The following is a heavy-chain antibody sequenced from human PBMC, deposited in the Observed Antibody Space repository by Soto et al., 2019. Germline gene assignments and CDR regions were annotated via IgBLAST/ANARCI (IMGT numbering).Heavy chain of an antibody. V-gene: IGHV3-30*18. Sequence: GGSLGLSCAAYGFTFSSYGMHWVRQAPGKGLEWVAVISYDGSNNYYADSVKGRFTISRDNSKNTLYLQMNSLRAEDTAVYYCAKDLGAVAGKYYYYGMDVWGQGTTVTVSS. D-gene: IGHD6-19*01. J-gene: IGHJ6*02. CDR3: AKDLGAVAGKYYYYGMDV. CDR2: ISYDGSNN. CDR1: GFTFSSYG.